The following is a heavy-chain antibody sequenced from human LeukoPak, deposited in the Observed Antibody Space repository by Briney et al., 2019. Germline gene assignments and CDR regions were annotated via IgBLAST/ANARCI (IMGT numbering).Heavy chain of an antibody. Sequence: GASVKVSCKASGGTFSSYAISWVRQAPGQGLEWMGGIIPIFGTANYAQKFQGRVTITADESTSTAYMELSSLRAEETAVYYCAGHGQYEDYWGEGTLVTVSS. CDR1: GGTFSSYA. D-gene: IGHD2-15*01. CDR3: AGHGQYEDY. CDR2: IIPIFGTA. V-gene: IGHV1-69*13. J-gene: IGHJ4*02.